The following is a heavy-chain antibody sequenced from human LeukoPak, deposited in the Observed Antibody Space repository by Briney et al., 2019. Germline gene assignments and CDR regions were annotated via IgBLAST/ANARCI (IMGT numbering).Heavy chain of an antibody. CDR2: INTDGSGT. D-gene: IGHD6-25*01. J-gene: IGHJ6*03. V-gene: IGHV3-74*01. CDR3: ARAGQRWEKYYYYYMDV. CDR1: GFTLSSYW. Sequence: GGSLRLSCSASGFTLSSYWMHWVRQAPGKGLVWVSRINTDGSGTNYADSVKGRFTVSRDNAKNTLYLQMNSLRAEDTAVYYCARAGQRWEKYYYYYMDVWGKGTTVTVSS.